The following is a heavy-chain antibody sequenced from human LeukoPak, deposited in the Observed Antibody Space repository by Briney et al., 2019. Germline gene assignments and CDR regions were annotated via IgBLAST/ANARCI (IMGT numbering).Heavy chain of an antibody. D-gene: IGHD3-22*01. CDR3: ARARESSSGYYPPLPDY. CDR1: GGSISSYY. CDR2: IYYSGST. Sequence: SETLSLTCTASGGSISSYYWSWIRQPPGKGLEWIGYIYYSGSTNYNPSLKSRVTISVDTSKNQFSLKLSSVTAADTAVYYCARARESSSGYYPPLPDYWGQGTLVTVSS. J-gene: IGHJ4*02. V-gene: IGHV4-59*01.